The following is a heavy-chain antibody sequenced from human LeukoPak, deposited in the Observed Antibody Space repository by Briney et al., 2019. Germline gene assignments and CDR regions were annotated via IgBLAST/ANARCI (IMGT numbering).Heavy chain of an antibody. CDR2: IYTSGST. CDR3: AREATTGIDY. CDR1: GGSISSGSYY. D-gene: IGHD4-17*01. Sequence: SQTLSLTCTVSGGSISSGSYYWSWIRQPAGQGLEWIGRIYTSGSTNYNPSLKSRVTISVDTSKNQFSLKLSSVTAADTAVYYCAREATTGIDYWGQGTLVTVSS. J-gene: IGHJ4*02. V-gene: IGHV4-61*02.